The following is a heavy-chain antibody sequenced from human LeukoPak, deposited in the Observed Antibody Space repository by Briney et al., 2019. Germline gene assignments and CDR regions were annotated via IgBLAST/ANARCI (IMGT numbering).Heavy chain of an antibody. CDR3: ARVYSSSSGKDVFDI. V-gene: IGHV3-23*01. CDR1: GFTFSSYA. J-gene: IGHJ3*02. CDR2: ISGSGGST. Sequence: PGGSLRLSCAASGFTFSSYAMSWVRQAPGKGRGWVSAISGSGGSTYYADSVKGRFTISRDNAKNSLCLQVNSLRAEDTAVYYCARVYSSSSGKDVFDIWGQGTMVIVSS. D-gene: IGHD6-6*01.